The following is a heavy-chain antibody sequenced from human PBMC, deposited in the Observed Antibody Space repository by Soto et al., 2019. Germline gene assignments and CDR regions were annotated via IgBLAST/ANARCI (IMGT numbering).Heavy chain of an antibody. CDR1: GGSISSSSYY. J-gene: IGHJ5*02. Sequence: PSETLCVTCTVSGGSISSSSYYCGLIRQPPGKGLGWIGSIYYSGSTYYNPSLKSRVTISVDTSKNQFSLKLSSVTAADTAVYYCGSLFYGDYVGWFDPWGQGTLVTVSS. D-gene: IGHD4-17*01. CDR3: GSLFYGDYVGWFDP. CDR2: IYYSGST. V-gene: IGHV4-39*01.